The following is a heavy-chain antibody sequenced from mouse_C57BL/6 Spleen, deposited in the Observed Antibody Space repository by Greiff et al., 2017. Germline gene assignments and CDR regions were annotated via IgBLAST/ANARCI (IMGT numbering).Heavy chain of an antibody. CDR3: SRDRCNYFFAY. Sequence: EVQRVESGEGLVKPGGSLKLSCAASGFTFSSYAMSWVRQTPEKRLEWVAYISSGGDYIYYADTVKGRFTISRDNARDTLYLQMSTLKSDDTALYYWSRDRCNYFFAYWGQGALVTVSA. D-gene: IGHD2-1*01. V-gene: IGHV5-9-1*02. CDR1: GFTFSSYA. CDR2: ISSGGDYI. J-gene: IGHJ3*01.